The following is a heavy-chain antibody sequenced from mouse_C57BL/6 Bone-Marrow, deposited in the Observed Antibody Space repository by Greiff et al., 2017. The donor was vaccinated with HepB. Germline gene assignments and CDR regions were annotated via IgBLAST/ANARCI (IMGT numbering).Heavy chain of an antibody. J-gene: IGHJ1*03. CDR2: VSPNNGGT. D-gene: IGHD2-5*01. CDR3: ARKNYSILYWYFDV. Sequence: EGGKKGEEGKREGKEEGEELRDEERRRGKKSSGESLEWIGDVSPNNGGTSYNQKFKGKATLTVDKSSSTAYMELRSLTSEDSAVYYCARKNYSILYWYFDVWGTGTTVTVSS. V-gene: IGHV1-26*01. CDR1: GEELRDEE.